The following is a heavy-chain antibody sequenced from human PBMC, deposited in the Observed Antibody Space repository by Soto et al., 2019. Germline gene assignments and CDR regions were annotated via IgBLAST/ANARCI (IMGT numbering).Heavy chain of an antibody. D-gene: IGHD1-20*01. V-gene: IGHV3-23*01. CDR3: AKDRYNWHPQALDD. CDR2: ISGSGGST. Sequence: GGSLRLSCASSGFTFSSYAMSWVRQAPGKGLEWVSAISGSGGSTYYADSVKGRFTISRDNSKNTLYLQMNSLRAEDTAVYYCAKDRYNWHPQALDDWGRGTMVTVYS. J-gene: IGHJ4*02. CDR1: GFTFSSYA.